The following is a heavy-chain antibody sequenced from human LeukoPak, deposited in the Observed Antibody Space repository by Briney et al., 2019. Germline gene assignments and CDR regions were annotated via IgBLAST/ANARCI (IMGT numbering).Heavy chain of an antibody. Sequence: GGSLRLSCAASGFSFDNYEMNWVRQAPGKGLEWLSYISSSGSTVYYADSVKGRFTISRDNAKSSLYLQMNSLRAEDTAVYYCARLGTLWFGPDYWGQGTLVTVSS. CDR2: ISSSGSTV. D-gene: IGHD3-10*01. J-gene: IGHJ4*02. CDR3: ARLGTLWFGPDY. CDR1: GFSFDNYE. V-gene: IGHV3-48*03.